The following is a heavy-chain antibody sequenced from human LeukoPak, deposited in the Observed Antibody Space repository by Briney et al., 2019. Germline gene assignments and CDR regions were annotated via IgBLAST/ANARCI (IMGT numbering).Heavy chain of an antibody. CDR3: ARTTEDCSSTSCYQYWFDP. V-gene: IGHV4-61*01. CDR2: IYYSGST. CDR1: GGSISSGSSY. J-gene: IGHJ5*02. Sequence: SQTLSLTCTVSGGSISSGSSYWSWIRQPPGKGLEWIGYIYYSGSTNYNPSLKSRVTISVDTSKNQFSLKLNSVTAADTAVYYCARTTEDCSSTSCYQYWFDPWGQGTLVTVSS. D-gene: IGHD2-2*01.